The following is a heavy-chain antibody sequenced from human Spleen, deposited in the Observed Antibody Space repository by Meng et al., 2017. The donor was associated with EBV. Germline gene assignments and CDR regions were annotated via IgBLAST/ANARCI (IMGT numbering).Heavy chain of an antibody. CDR3: AQNGEMGYF. V-gene: IGHV1-8*01. CDR2: INPNSAKT. Sequence: VQLVQSGAEVKKPGASVKISCKASGYNFRTYDINWVRRATGQGLEWMGWINPNSAKTGYAQQFQGRVTMTRDTSITTAYMELSSLRSDDTAIYYCAQNGEMGYFWGQGSLVTVAS. CDR1: GYNFRTYD. D-gene: IGHD5-24*01. J-gene: IGHJ4*02.